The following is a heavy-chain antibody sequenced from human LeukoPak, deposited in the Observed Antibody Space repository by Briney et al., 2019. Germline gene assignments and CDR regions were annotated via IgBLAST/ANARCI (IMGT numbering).Heavy chain of an antibody. J-gene: IGHJ1*01. V-gene: IGHV4-34*01. D-gene: IGHD6-19*01. CDR2: INHSGST. Sequence: SETLSLTCAVYGGSFSGYYWSWIRQPPGKGLEWIGEINHSGSTNYNPSLKSRVTISVDTSKNQFSLKPSSVTAADTAVYYCARHSGSGWYEDFQHWGQGTLVTVSS. CDR3: ARHSGSGWYEDFQH. CDR1: GGSFSGYY.